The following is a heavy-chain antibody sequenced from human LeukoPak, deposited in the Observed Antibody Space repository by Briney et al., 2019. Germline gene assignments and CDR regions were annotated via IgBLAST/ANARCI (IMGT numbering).Heavy chain of an antibody. J-gene: IGHJ4*02. CDR3: AKFSGRLLVEYYFDY. CDR2: VSGGGAST. D-gene: IGHD2-8*02. CDR1: GFTFSTYA. Sequence: GGSLGLSCAASGFTFSTYAMSWVRQAPGKGLEWVSDVSGGGASTYYADSVKGRFTISRDNSKSTLYLQMDSLRAEDTAVYYCAKFSGRLLVEYYFDYWGQGTLVTVSS. V-gene: IGHV3-23*01.